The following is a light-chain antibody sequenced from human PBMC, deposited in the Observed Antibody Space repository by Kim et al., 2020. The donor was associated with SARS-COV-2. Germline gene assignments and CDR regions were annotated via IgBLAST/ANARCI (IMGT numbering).Light chain of an antibody. CDR2: DAS. CDR3: QQRSGWPPLT. Sequence: EIVLTQSPATLSLSPGERATLSCRASQSVSNSLAWYQQKPGQAPRLLIYDASTRATDIPARFSGSGSGTDFTLTISSLEPEDFAVYYCQQRSGWPPLTFGGGTKVDIK. V-gene: IGKV3-11*01. J-gene: IGKJ4*01. CDR1: QSVSNS.